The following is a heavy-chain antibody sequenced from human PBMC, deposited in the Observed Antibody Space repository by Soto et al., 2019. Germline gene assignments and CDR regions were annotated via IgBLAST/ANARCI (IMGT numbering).Heavy chain of an antibody. CDR2: XIPXXXXX. CDR3: ARVGDGSGSYY. Sequence: SVKVSCKASGGTFSSYAISWVRQAPGQGLEWXGGXIPXXXXXNXXXKFQGRVTITADESTSTAYMELSSLRSEDTAVYYCARVGDGSGSYYWGQGTLVTVSS. V-gene: IGHV1-69*13. J-gene: IGHJ4*02. CDR1: GGTFSSYA. D-gene: IGHD3-10*01.